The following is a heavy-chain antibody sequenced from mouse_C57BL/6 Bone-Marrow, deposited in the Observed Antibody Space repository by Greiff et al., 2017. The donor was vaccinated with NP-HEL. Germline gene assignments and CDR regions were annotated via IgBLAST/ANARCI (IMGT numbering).Heavy chain of an antibody. Sequence: QVQLQQSGPELVKPGASVKISCKASGYAFSSSWMNWVKQRPGKGLEWIGRIYPGDGDTNYNGKFKGKATLTADKSSSTAYMQLSSLTSEDSAVYFCARSGDGYYWYFDVGGTGTTVTVSS. D-gene: IGHD2-3*01. CDR1: GYAFSSSW. J-gene: IGHJ1*03. V-gene: IGHV1-82*01. CDR3: ARSGDGYYWYFDV. CDR2: IYPGDGDT.